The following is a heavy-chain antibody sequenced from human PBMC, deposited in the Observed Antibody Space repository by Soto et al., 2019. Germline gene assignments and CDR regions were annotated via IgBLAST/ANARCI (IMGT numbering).Heavy chain of an antibody. J-gene: IGHJ4*02. D-gene: IGHD5-12*01. Sequence: ASVKVSSRASRYAIAGDYIHWVRQAPGQGLEWMGWINPNSGGTNFAQKFQGRVTMTRDTSISKAYMELSRLTSDDTAMYYWARAMSGYDYWGQGTLVTVS. CDR3: ARAMSGYDY. V-gene: IGHV1-2*02. CDR2: INPNSGGT. CDR1: RYAIAGDY.